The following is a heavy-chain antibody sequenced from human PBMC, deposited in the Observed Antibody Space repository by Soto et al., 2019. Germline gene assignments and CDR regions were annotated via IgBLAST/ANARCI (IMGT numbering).Heavy chain of an antibody. D-gene: IGHD3-22*01. Sequence: PSETLSLTCAVYGGSFSGYDWTWIRQPPGTGLEWIGEINHSGSTNYNPSLKSRVTISRDTSKNTLYLQMDSLGAEDTAIYYCAKVVGDGNDYYDFWGQGTLVTVSS. J-gene: IGHJ4*02. CDR3: AKVVGDGNDYYDF. V-gene: IGHV4-34*01. CDR2: INHSGST. CDR1: GGSFSGYD.